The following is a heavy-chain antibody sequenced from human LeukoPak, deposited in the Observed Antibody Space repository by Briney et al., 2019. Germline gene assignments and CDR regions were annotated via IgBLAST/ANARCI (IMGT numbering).Heavy chain of an antibody. V-gene: IGHV3-21*04. CDR2: ISSSSSYI. D-gene: IGHD3-10*01. CDR3: ATPFSTSGAFDV. J-gene: IGHJ3*01. CDR1: GFTFSSYS. Sequence: GGSLRLSCAASGFTFSSYSMNWVRQAPGKGLEWVSSISSSSSYIYYADSVKGRFTISRDNAKNSLYLQMNTLRAEDTAVYYCATPFSTSGAFDVWGQGTMVTVSS.